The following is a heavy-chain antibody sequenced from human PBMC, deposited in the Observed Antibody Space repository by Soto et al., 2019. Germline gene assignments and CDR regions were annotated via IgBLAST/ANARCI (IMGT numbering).Heavy chain of an antibody. CDR1: GGSFSGYY. D-gene: IGHD2-15*01. CDR2: INHSGST. CDR3: ASGYCSGGSCYSVGY. V-gene: IGHV4-34*01. Sequence: SETLSLTCAVYGGSFSGYYWSWIRQPPGKGLEWIGEINHSGSTNYNPSLKSRVTISVDTSKNQFSLKLSSVTAADTAVYYCASGYCSGGSCYSVGYWGQGTLVTVSS. J-gene: IGHJ4*02.